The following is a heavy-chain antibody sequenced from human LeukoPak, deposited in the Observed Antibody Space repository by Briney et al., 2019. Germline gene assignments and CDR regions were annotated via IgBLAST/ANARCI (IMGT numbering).Heavy chain of an antibody. J-gene: IGHJ3*02. CDR3: AVPEVVVAASGYDDAFDI. CDR1: GYTFTGYY. CDR2: INPNSGGT. Sequence: VASVEVSCKASGYTFTGYYMHWVRQAPGQGLEWMGWINPNSGGTNYAQKFQGRVTMTRDTSISTAYMELSRLRSDDTAVYYCAVPEVVVAASGYDDAFDIWGQGTMVTVSS. V-gene: IGHV1-2*02. D-gene: IGHD2-15*01.